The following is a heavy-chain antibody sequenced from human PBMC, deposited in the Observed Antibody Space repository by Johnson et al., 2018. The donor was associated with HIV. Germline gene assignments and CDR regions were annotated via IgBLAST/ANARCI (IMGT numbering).Heavy chain of an antibody. V-gene: IGHV3-30*03. Sequence: MLLVESGGGVVQPGRSPRLSCAASGFTFRSYGMHWVRQAPGKGLEWVAVISYDGSNKYYADSVRGRFTISRENAKNSLYLQMNSLRAEDTAVYYCASRSYGYVRHAFDIWGQGIMVTVSS. CDR1: GFTFRSYG. CDR2: ISYDGSNK. J-gene: IGHJ3*02. D-gene: IGHD5-18*01. CDR3: ASRSYGYVRHAFDI.